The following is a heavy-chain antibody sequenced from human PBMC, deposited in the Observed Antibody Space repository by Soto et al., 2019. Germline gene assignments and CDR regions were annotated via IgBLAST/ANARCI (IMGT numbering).Heavy chain of an antibody. CDR3: AKDRYCYDEDTAEYFQH. Sequence: QVQLVESGGGVVQPGRSLRLSCAASGFTFSSYGMHWVRQAPGKGLEWVAVISYDGSNKYYADSVKGRFTISRDNSKNTLYLQMNSLRAEDTAVYYCAKDRYCYDEDTAEYFQHWGQGTLVTVSS. CDR2: ISYDGSNK. D-gene: IGHD3-22*01. J-gene: IGHJ1*01. CDR1: GFTFSSYG. V-gene: IGHV3-30*18.